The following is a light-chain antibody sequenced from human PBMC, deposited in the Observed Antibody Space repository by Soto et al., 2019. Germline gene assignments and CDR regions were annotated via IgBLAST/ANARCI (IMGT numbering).Light chain of an antibody. V-gene: IGLV3-21*02. CDR2: DDD. CDR1: TVGIYS. CDR3: QLWDSSTDRYV. J-gene: IGLJ1*01. Sequence: SYELTQPPSVSVAPGQTARITCGGNTVGIYSVHWYQQKPGQAPVLVVYDDDDRPSGIPERFSGSTSGNTATLTISRVEAGDEADYYCQLWDSSTDRYVFGTGTKVTVL.